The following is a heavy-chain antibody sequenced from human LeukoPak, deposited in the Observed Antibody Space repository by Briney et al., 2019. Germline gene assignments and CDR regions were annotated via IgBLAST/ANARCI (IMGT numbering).Heavy chain of an antibody. J-gene: IGHJ4*02. Sequence: GGSLRLSCAASGFTFSSYAMSWVRQPPGKGLEWVSAISGSGGSTYYADSVKGRFTISRDNSKNTLYLQMNSLRAEDTAVYYCAKDKIPLRDGNELDYWGQGTLVTVSS. D-gene: IGHD3-10*01. CDR1: GFTFSSYA. V-gene: IGHV3-23*01. CDR2: ISGSGGST. CDR3: AKDKIPLRDGNELDY.